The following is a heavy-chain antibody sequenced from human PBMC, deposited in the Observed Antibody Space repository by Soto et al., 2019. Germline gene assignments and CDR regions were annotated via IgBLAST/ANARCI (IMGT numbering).Heavy chain of an antibody. J-gene: IGHJ6*02. Sequence: PSQTLSLTCAISGDSFSSNSAAWTWIRQSPSRGLEWLGKTYYRSKWYNDYAVSVKSRITINPDTSKNQFSLQLNSVTPEDTAVYYCARMYYYDSSGYYYVGGNGMDVWGQGTTVTVSS. V-gene: IGHV6-1*01. CDR1: GDSFSSNSAA. D-gene: IGHD3-22*01. CDR2: TYYRSKWYN. CDR3: ARMYYYDSSGYYYVGGNGMDV.